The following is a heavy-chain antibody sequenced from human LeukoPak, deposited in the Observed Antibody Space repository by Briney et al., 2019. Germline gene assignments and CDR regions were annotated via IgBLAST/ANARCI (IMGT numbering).Heavy chain of an antibody. CDR1: GFTFSSYA. Sequence: GGSLRLSYAASGFTFSSYAMSWVRQAPGKGLEWVSAISGSGGSTYYADSVKGRFTISRDNSKNTLYLQMNSLGAEDTAVYYCAKLSRSPFGVVIPYYMDVWGKGTTVTVSS. D-gene: IGHD3-3*01. V-gene: IGHV3-23*01. CDR2: ISGSGGST. CDR3: AKLSRSPFGVVIPYYMDV. J-gene: IGHJ6*03.